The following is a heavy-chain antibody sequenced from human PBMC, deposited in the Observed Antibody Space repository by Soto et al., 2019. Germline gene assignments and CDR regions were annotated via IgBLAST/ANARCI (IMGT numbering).Heavy chain of an antibody. CDR2: TRNKANSYTT. Sequence: EVQLVESGGGLVQPGGSLRLSCAASGFTFSDHYMDWVRQAPGKGLEWVGRTRNKANSYTTEYAASVKGRFTISRDDSKNSLYLQMNSLKTEDTAVYYCARVKIYYYYMDVWGKGTMVTVSS. J-gene: IGHJ6*03. V-gene: IGHV3-72*01. CDR1: GFTFSDHY. CDR3: ARVKIYYYYMDV.